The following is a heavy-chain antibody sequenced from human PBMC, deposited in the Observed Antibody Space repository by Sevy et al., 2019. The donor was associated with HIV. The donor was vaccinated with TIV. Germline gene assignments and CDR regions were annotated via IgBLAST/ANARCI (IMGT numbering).Heavy chain of an antibody. CDR3: ASGKKTWIQLDY. Sequence: GGSLRLSCAASGFTFSSYSMNWVRQAPGKGLEWVSSISSSSSYIYYADSVKGRFTISRDNAKNSLYLQMNSLRAEDTAVYYCASGKKTWIQLDYWGQGTLVTVSS. J-gene: IGHJ4*02. V-gene: IGHV3-21*01. CDR1: GFTFSSYS. D-gene: IGHD5-18*01. CDR2: ISSSSSYI.